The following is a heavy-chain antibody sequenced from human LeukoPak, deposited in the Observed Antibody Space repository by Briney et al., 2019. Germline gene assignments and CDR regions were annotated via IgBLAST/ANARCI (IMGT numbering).Heavy chain of an antibody. CDR2: IIPIFGIA. Sequence: GASVKVSCKASGGTFSSYAISWVRQAPGQGLEWMGRIIPIFGIANYAQKFQGRVTITADKSTSTAYMELSSLRSEDTAVYYCASTRRYNWNDVNWFDPWGQGTLVTVSS. V-gene: IGHV1-69*04. D-gene: IGHD1-1*01. CDR3: ASTRRYNWNDVNWFDP. J-gene: IGHJ5*02. CDR1: GGTFSSYA.